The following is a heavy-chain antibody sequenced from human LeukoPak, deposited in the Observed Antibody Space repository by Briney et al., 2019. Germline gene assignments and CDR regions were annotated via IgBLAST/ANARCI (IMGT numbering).Heavy chain of an antibody. CDR3: ASARASSRSWFTFDY. CDR1: GGSISSSSYY. D-gene: IGHD6-13*01. J-gene: IGHJ4*02. CDR2: IYYSGST. V-gene: IGHV4-39*01. Sequence: SETLSLTCTVSGGSISSSSYYWGWIRQPPGKGLEWIGSIYYSGSTYYNPSLKSRVTISVDTSKNQLSLKLSSVTAADTAVYYCASARASSRSWFTFDYWGQGILVTVSS.